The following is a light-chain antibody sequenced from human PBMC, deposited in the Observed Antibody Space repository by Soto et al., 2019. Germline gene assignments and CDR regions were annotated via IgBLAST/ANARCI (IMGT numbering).Light chain of an antibody. Sequence: EIVLTQSPGTLSLSPGERATLSCRASQSVSSSYLAWYQQKPGQAPMLLIYGASSRATGIPDRFSGSGSGTDFTLTISRLEPEDFAVYYCQHYGTSLYTFGQGTKLEIK. J-gene: IGKJ2*01. CDR1: QSVSSSY. V-gene: IGKV3-20*01. CDR2: GAS. CDR3: QHYGTSLYT.